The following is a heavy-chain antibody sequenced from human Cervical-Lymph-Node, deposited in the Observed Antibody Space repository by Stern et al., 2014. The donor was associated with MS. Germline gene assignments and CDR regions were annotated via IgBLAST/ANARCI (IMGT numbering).Heavy chain of an antibody. V-gene: IGHV3-33*08. D-gene: IGHD1-26*01. Sequence: VQLVESGGGVVQPGGSLTLSCVASGFPFRDYGIHWVRQAPGKELEWVSFMWPGQTYKQKGRFTITRDNSKNTVYLQMNSLRVDDTAVYYCARDLRMEPEYWGQGTLVIVSS. CDR2: MWPGQTYK. J-gene: IGHJ4*02. CDR3: ARDLRMEPEY. CDR1: GFPFRDYG.